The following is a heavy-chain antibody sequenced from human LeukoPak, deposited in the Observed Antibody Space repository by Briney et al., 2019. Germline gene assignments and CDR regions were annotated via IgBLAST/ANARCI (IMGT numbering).Heavy chain of an antibody. D-gene: IGHD2-15*01. CDR1: GFTLSSYW. Sequence: PGGSLRLSCVASGFTLSSYWTNWVRQAPGKGLEWVANIKKDGSQKYYVDSVKGRFTISRDNAKNSVYLQMNSLRVEDTAVYYCARGSVVDEGLPDYWGQGTLVTVSS. CDR2: IKKDGSQK. J-gene: IGHJ4*02. V-gene: IGHV3-7*01. CDR3: ARGSVVDEGLPDY.